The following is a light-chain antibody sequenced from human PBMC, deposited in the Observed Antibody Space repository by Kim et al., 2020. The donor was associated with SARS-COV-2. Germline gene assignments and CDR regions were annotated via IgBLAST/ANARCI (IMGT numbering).Light chain of an antibody. CDR3: QQYSHWPPYT. J-gene: IGKJ2*01. CDR2: GAS. V-gene: IGKV3-15*01. Sequence: EIVMTQSPATLSVSPGERVTLSCRASQSVDSNLAWYQQKPGQAPRLLIYGASTRATDIPARFSGSGSGTEFTLIISSLQSEDFAVYYCQQYSHWPPYTCGQGTKVDIK. CDR1: QSVDSN.